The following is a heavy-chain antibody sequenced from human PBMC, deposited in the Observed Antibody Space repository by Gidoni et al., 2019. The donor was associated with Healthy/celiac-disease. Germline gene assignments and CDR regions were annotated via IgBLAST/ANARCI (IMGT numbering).Heavy chain of an antibody. J-gene: IGHJ4*02. CDR3: ARFESYGDGRGY. V-gene: IGHV4-39*07. Sequence: QLQLQESGPGLVKPSETLSLTCTVSGGSSSSSSYYWGWIRQPPGKGLEWIGSIYYSGSTYYNPSLKSRVTISVDTSKNQFSLKLSSVTAADTAVYYCARFESYGDGRGYWGQGTLVTVSS. D-gene: IGHD4-17*01. CDR2: IYYSGST. CDR1: GGSSSSSSYY.